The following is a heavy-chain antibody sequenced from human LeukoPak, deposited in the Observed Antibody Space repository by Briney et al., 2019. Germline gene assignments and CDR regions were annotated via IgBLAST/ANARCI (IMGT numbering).Heavy chain of an antibody. D-gene: IGHD1-14*01. V-gene: IGHV1-2*02. CDR3: ARSSLRTGGAFDI. Sequence: ASVKVSCKASGYTFTGYYMHWVRQAPGQGLEWMGWINPNSGGTNYAQKFQGRVTMTRDTSISAAYMELSRLRSDDTAVYYCARSSLRTGGAFDIWGQGTMVTVSS. CDR2: INPNSGGT. CDR1: GYTFTGYY. J-gene: IGHJ3*02.